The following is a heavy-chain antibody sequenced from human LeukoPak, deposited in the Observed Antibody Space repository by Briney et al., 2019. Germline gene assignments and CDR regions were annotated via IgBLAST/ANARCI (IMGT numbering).Heavy chain of an antibody. Sequence: GASVKVSCKASGYTFTGYYMYWVRQAPGQGLEWMGWINPSSGGTSYAQKFQGRVTMTRDTSVSTAYMELSRLRSDDTAVYYRARETYYYGSGSSQVFDYWGQGTLVTVSS. D-gene: IGHD3-10*01. CDR2: INPSSGGT. CDR1: GYTFTGYY. V-gene: IGHV1-2*02. J-gene: IGHJ4*02. CDR3: ARETYYYGSGSSQVFDY.